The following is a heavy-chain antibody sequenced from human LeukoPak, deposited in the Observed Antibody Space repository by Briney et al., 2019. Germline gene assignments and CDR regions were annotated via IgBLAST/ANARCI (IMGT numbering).Heavy chain of an antibody. CDR2: IYYSGST. Sequence: PSETLSLTCTVSGGSISSSSYYWGWIRQPPGKGLEWIGSIYYSGSTYYNPSLKSRVTISVDTSKNQFSLELSSVTAADTAVYYCARHSRIDYGGNSGWNYWGQGTLVTVSS. CDR1: GGSISSSSYY. CDR3: ARHSRIDYGGNSGWNY. J-gene: IGHJ4*02. D-gene: IGHD4-23*01. V-gene: IGHV4-39*01.